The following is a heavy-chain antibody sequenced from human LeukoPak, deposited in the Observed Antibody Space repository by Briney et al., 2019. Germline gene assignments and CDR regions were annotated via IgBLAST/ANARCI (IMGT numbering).Heavy chain of an antibody. J-gene: IGHJ2*01. CDR1: GGSFSGYY. Sequence: PSETLSLTCAVYGGSFSGYYWSWIRQPPGKGLEWIGEINHSGSTNYNPSLKSRVTISVDTSKNQFSLKLSSVTAADTAVYYCASRIAARTDWYFDLWGRGTLVTVSS. D-gene: IGHD6-6*01. CDR3: ASRIAARTDWYFDL. V-gene: IGHV4-34*01. CDR2: INHSGST.